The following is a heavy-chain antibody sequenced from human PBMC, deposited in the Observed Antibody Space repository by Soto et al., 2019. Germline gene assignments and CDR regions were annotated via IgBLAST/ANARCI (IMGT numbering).Heavy chain of an antibody. V-gene: IGHV5-51*01. CDR2: IYPGDSKT. Sequence: GESLKISCRGSGYTFTDYWIVWVRQMPGKGLEWMGVIYPGDSKTKYSPSFQGQVTLSADKSITTAYLQWSSLKASDTAVYYCARPARRHGGSSSSFYYYGMDVWGQGTTVTVSS. D-gene: IGHD6-6*01. CDR3: ARPARRHGGSSSSFYYYGMDV. CDR1: GYTFTDYW. J-gene: IGHJ6*02.